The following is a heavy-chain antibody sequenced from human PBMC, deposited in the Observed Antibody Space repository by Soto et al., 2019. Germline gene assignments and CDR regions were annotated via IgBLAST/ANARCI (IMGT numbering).Heavy chain of an antibody. V-gene: IGHV1-18*01. CDR2: ISAYKGNT. Sequence: ASVKVSCKASGYTFTSYGISWVRQAPGQGLEWMGWISAYKGNTNYAQKLQGRVTMTTDTSTSTAYMELRSLRSDDTAVYYCARGTADHFWSDPFDYWGQGTLVTVSS. CDR3: ARGTADHFWSDPFDY. CDR1: GYTFTSYG. J-gene: IGHJ4*02. D-gene: IGHD3-3*02.